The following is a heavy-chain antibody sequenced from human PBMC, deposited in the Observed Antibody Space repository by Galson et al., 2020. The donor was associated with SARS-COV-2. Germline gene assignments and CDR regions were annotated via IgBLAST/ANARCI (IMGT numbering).Heavy chain of an antibody. J-gene: IGHJ4*02. D-gene: IGHD5-12*01. V-gene: IGHV4-34*01. Sequence: SETLSLTCAVYGGSFSGYYWSWIRQPPGKGLEWIGEINHSGSTNYNPSLKSRVTISVDTSKNQFSLKLSSVTAADTAVYYCARVNRAGSGYSGYGCDYWGQGTLVTVSS. CDR2: INHSGST. CDR1: GGSFSGYY. CDR3: ARVNRAGSGYSGYGCDY.